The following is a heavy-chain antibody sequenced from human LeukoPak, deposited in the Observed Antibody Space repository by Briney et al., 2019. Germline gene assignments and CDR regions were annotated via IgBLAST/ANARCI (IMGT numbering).Heavy chain of an antibody. V-gene: IGHV3-23*01. D-gene: IGHD2-2*02. CDR2: ISGSGDST. J-gene: IGHJ4*02. CDR3: AKGCSYTNCYTSDY. Sequence: GGSLRLSCAASGFTFSNYAMTWVRPAPGKGLEWVSAISGSGDSTHYADSVKGRFTISRDNSKNTLYLQMNSLRAEDTAVYYCAKGCSYTNCYTSDYWGQGTLVTVSS. CDR1: GFTFSNYA.